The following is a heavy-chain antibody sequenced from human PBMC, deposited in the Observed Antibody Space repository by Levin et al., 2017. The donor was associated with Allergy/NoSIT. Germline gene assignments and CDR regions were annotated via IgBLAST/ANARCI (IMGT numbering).Heavy chain of an antibody. CDR3: ARGRAFNH. J-gene: IGHJ4*02. Sequence: PSETLSLTCAVNGGSFSGYSWNWIRQPPGKGLEWIGEINPSGNTNYSPSLKSRVTISIDTSKNHFSLNLTSVTAADTAVYYCARGRAFNHWGQGTLVTVSS. CDR2: INPSGNT. CDR1: GGSFSGYS. V-gene: IGHV4-34*01.